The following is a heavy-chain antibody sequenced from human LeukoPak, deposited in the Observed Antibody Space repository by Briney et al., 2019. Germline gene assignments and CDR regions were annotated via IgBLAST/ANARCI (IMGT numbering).Heavy chain of an antibody. CDR3: ATPPTVTRNY. CDR1: GFTFSSYA. Sequence: GGSLRLSCAASGFTFSSYAMSWVRQAPGKGLEWVSSISGSGGRTYHADSVKGRLTISRDNSKNTLYLQMNSLRAEDTAVYYCATPPTVTRNYWGQGILVTVSS. CDR2: ISGSGGRT. D-gene: IGHD4-17*01. J-gene: IGHJ4*02. V-gene: IGHV3-23*01.